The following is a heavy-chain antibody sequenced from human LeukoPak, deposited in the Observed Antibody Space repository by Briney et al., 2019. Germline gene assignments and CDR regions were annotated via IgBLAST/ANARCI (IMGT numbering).Heavy chain of an antibody. CDR2: INPSGGST. J-gene: IGHJ3*02. Sequence: ASVKVSCKASGYTFTSYYMHWVRQAPGQGLEWMGIINPSGGSTSYAQKFQGRVTMTRDTSTSTVYMELSSLRSEDTAVYYCARASRAYGDYVGAFDIWGQGTMVTVSS. V-gene: IGHV1-46*01. CDR1: GYTFTSYY. D-gene: IGHD4-17*01. CDR3: ARASRAYGDYVGAFDI.